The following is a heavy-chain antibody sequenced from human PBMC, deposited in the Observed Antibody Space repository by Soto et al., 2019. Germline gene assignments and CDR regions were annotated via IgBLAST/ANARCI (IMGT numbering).Heavy chain of an antibody. V-gene: IGHV3-21*01. CDR1: GFTFSSYS. J-gene: IGHJ4*02. Sequence: EVQLVESGGGLVKPGGSLRLSCAASGFTFSSYSMNWVRQAPGKGLEWVSSISSSSSYIYYADSVKGRFTISRDNAKNSLYLQMNSLRAEDTAVYYCARLDGHNPYYFDYWGQGTLVTVSS. CDR2: ISSSSSYI. CDR3: ARLDGHNPYYFDY. D-gene: IGHD1-1*01.